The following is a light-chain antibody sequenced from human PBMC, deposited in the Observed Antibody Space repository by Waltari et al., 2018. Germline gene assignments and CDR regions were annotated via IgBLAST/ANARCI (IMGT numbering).Light chain of an antibody. CDR1: GSHLGPGFD. V-gene: IGLV1-40*01. CDR2: GNN. CDR3: QSYDSSLTGSWV. J-gene: IGLJ3*02. Sequence: QSVLTQPPSVSGAPGQRVTLPCPGSGSHLGPGFDVHRYQHLPGTAPKLLVYGNNSRPSGVPDRFSASKSGPSASLAITGLQAEDEADYYCQSYDSSLTGSWVFGGGTKLTVL.